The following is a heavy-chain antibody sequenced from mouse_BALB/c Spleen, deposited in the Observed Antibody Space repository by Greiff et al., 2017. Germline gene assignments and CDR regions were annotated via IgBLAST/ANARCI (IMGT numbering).Heavy chain of an antibody. J-gene: IGHJ2*01. CDR2: ISSGGST. CDR1: GFTFSSYA. V-gene: IGHV5-6-5*01. CDR3: ARERNYDYDYFDY. Sequence: EVQLVESGGGLVKPGGSLKLSCAASGFTFSSYAMSWVRQTPEKRLEWVASISSGGSTYYPDSVKGRFTISRDNARNILYLQMSSLRSEDTALYYCARERNYDYDYFDYWGQGTTLTVSS. D-gene: IGHD2-4*01.